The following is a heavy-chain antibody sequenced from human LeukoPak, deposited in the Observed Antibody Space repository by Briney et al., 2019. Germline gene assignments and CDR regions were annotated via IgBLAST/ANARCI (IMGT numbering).Heavy chain of an antibody. V-gene: IGHV1-46*01. Sequence: ASVKVSCKASGYTFTGYYMHWVRQAPGQGLEWMGIINPSGGSTSYAQKFQGRVTMTRDTSTSTVYMELSSLRSEDTAVYYCAKNRNYYDSSGYYYFFDYWGQGTLVTVSS. J-gene: IGHJ4*02. CDR1: GYTFTGYY. CDR3: AKNRNYYDSSGYYYFFDY. D-gene: IGHD3-22*01. CDR2: INPSGGST.